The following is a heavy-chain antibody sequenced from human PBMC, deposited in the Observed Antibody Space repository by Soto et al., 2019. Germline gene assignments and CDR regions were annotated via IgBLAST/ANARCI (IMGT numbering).Heavy chain of an antibody. V-gene: IGHV1-69*06. Sequence: SVKVSCKASGGTFSSYAISWVRQAPGQGLEWMGGIIPIFGTANYAQKFQGRVTITADKSTSTAYMELSSLRSEDTAVYYCARDVGSDYYGSGGTFDYWGQGTLVTVSS. CDR1: GGTFSSYA. J-gene: IGHJ4*02. CDR2: IIPIFGTA. D-gene: IGHD3-10*01. CDR3: ARDVGSDYYGSGGTFDY.